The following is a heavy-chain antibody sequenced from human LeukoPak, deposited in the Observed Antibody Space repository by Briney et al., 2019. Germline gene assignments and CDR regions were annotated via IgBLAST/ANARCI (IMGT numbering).Heavy chain of an antibody. CDR2: IYSGGST. D-gene: IGHD4-17*01. J-gene: IGHJ4*02. Sequence: GGSLRLSCAASGFTVSSNYMSWVRQAPGKGLEWVSVIYSGGSTYYADSVKGRFTISRDNSKNTLYLQMNSLRAEDTAVYYCARPPKSGDYVYIDWGQGTLVTVSS. CDR3: ARPPKSGDYVYID. CDR1: GFTVSSNY. V-gene: IGHV3-66*04.